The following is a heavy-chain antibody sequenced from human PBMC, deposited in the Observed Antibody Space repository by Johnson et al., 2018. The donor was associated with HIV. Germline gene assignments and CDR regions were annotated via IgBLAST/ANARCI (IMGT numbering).Heavy chain of an antibody. CDR3: VKDRGSPGVPAAFDI. CDR2: IKEDGSET. V-gene: IGHV3-7*01. CDR1: GFTFSSHW. J-gene: IGHJ3*02. D-gene: IGHD1-26*01. Sequence: VQLVESGGALVQPGGSLRLSCAASGFTFSSHWMNWVRQAPGKGLEWVANIKEDGSETTYVDSVKGRFTISRHKSKNPLNLEMDCLKDKDTGLYYCVKDRGSPGVPAAFDIWGQGTMVTVSS.